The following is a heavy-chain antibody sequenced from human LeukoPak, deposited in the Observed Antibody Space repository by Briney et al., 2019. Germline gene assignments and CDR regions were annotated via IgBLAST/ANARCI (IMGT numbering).Heavy chain of an antibody. CDR3: ARGRPGARFGWFDP. D-gene: IGHD3-10*01. Sequence: SETLSLTWAVYGGSFSGYYWSWIRQPPGKGLEWIGEINHSGSTNYNPSLKSRVTISVDTSKNQFSLKLSSVTAADTAVYYGARGRPGARFGWFDPWGQGTLVTVSS. CDR2: INHSGST. V-gene: IGHV4-34*01. J-gene: IGHJ5*02. CDR1: GGSFSGYY.